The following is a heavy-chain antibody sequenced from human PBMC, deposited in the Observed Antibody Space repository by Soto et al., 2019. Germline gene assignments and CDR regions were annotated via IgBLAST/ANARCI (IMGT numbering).Heavy chain of an antibody. CDR3: VGGQYYFDY. V-gene: IGHV3-30*03. D-gene: IGHD3-10*01. J-gene: IGHJ4*02. Sequence: QVQLVESGGGVVQPGRSLRLSCAASGFPFTSYGMHWVREGPDKGLEWVAIISYDGIDKYYADSGKGRFTISRDNSKNTLYLQMNSLRPEDTALYYCVGGQYYFDYRGQGTLVIVSS. CDR2: ISYDGIDK. CDR1: GFPFTSYG.